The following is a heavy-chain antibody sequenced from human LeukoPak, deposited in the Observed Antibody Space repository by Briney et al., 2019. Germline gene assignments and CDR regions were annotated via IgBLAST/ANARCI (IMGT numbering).Heavy chain of an antibody. D-gene: IGHD3-9*01. J-gene: IGHJ6*03. CDR3: ARNYDILTGYYSYYYYYMDV. V-gene: IGHV4-59*01. Sequence: SETLSLTCAVYGGSFSGYYWSWIRQPPGKVLEWIGYIYYSGSTNYNPSLKSRVTISVDTSKNQFSLKLSSVTAADTAVYYCARNYDILTGYYSYYYYYMDVWGKGTTVTVSS. CDR2: IYYSGST. CDR1: GGSFSGYY.